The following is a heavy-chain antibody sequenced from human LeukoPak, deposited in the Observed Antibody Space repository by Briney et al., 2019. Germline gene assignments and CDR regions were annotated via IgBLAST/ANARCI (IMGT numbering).Heavy chain of an antibody. D-gene: IGHD2-15*01. CDR1: GGSISSCY. CDR2: IYYSGST. Sequence: SETLSLTCTVSGGSISSCYWSWIRQPPGKGLEWIGYIYYSGSTNYNPSLKSRVTISVDTSKNQFSLKLSSVTAADTAVYYCARGKFYCSGGSCYRNAFDIWGQGTMVTVSS. CDR3: ARGKFYCSGGSCYRNAFDI. V-gene: IGHV4-59*01. J-gene: IGHJ3*02.